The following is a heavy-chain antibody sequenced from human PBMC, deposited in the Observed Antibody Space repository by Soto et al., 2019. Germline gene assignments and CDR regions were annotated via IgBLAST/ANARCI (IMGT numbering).Heavy chain of an antibody. D-gene: IGHD5-12*01. CDR2: MNPNSGNT. V-gene: IGHV1-8*02. CDR1: GYTFINFY. J-gene: IGHJ5*02. Sequence: ASVKVSCKASGYTFINFYMHWVRQAPGQGLEWMGWMNPNSGNTGYAQKFQGRVTMTRNTSISTAYMELSSLRSEDTAVYYCARGSDIVATRYPNWFDPWGQGTLVTVSS. CDR3: ARGSDIVATRYPNWFDP.